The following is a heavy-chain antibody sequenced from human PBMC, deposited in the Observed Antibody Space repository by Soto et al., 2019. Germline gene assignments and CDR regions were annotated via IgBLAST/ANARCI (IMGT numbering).Heavy chain of an antibody. CDR2: INSGGTT. V-gene: IGHV4-39*01. J-gene: IGHJ5*02. Sequence: QVQLQESGPGLAKPSETLSLTCTVSGDSISSGDYYWGWVRQPPEKGLECIGSINSGGTTYYNPSLKSRATVYVDTSRNQFSLKLNSVTAADTAVYFCTRLLAFSRWFDPWGQGTLGTVSS. D-gene: IGHD2-15*01. CDR3: TRLLAFSRWFDP. CDR1: GDSISSGDYY.